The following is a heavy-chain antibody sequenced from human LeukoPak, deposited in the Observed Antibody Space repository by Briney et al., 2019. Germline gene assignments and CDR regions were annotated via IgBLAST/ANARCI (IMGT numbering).Heavy chain of an antibody. J-gene: IGHJ5*02. CDR2: IHKDGSEK. D-gene: IGHD2-2*01. CDR3: VREGGSAINRFDP. CDR1: GFTFSSFW. V-gene: IGHV3-7*03. Sequence: GGSLRLSCAASGFTFSSFWMSWVRQAPGKGLEWVANIHKDGSEKHYVDSVKGRFTISRDNAENSVFLQMNSLRADDTAVYYCVREGGSAINRFDPWGQGTLVTVSS.